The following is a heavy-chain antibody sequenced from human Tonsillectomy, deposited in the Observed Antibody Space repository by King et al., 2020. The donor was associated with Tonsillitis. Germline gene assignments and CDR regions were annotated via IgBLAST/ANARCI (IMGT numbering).Heavy chain of an antibody. Sequence: VQLVESGGGVVQPGGSLRLSCAASGFTFSSYGMHWVRQAPGKGLEWVAFIRYDGSNKYYADSVKGRFTISRDNSKNTLYLQMNSLRAEDTAVYYCAKDRGYCSGGSCYSDPYFDYWGQETLVTVSS. CDR2: IRYDGSNK. V-gene: IGHV3-30*02. D-gene: IGHD2-15*01. CDR3: AKDRGYCSGGSCYSDPYFDY. CDR1: GFTFSSYG. J-gene: IGHJ4*02.